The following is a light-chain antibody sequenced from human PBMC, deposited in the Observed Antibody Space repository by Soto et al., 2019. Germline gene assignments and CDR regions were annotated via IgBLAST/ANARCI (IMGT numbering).Light chain of an antibody. CDR3: QQYGSSPRT. CDR1: QSVSSSV. CDR2: GAS. J-gene: IGKJ1*01. Sequence: EILMTPAPATASVSPVERATLSCRVSQSVSSSVLAWYQQKPSQAHRLLFYGASRRATGIPDRFSGSGSGTDFTTTISRLAPEDFEVYYCQQYGSSPRTFGQGTKVDIK. V-gene: IGKV3-20*01.